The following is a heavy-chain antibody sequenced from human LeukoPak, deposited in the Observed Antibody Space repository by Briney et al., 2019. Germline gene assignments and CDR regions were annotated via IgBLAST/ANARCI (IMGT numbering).Heavy chain of an antibody. CDR1: GFTFNSYA. D-gene: IGHD4-17*01. CDR3: VKALSSTVTTKRKFDY. V-gene: IGHV3-64D*06. CDR2: ISSNGGTT. Sequence: GGSLRLSCSVSGFTFNSYAMHWVRQAPGKGLEYVSAISSNGGTTYHAGSVKGRFTISRDNSQNTLYLQMSSLRDEDTAVYYCVKALSSTVTTKRKFDYWGQGTLVTVSS. J-gene: IGHJ4*02.